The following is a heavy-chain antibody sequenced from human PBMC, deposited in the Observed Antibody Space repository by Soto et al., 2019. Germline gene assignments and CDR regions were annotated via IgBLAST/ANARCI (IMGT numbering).Heavy chain of an antibody. Sequence: QMQLVQSGAEVKKPGSSVKVSCKASGGTFRSNPISWVRQAPGQGLEWMGQIIPVFGTINYAQRFQGRVTITADKSTSTAYMELSSLRSGDTAVYYCAREPGDSYGDCGPYYFDSWGQGTLVTVSS. V-gene: IGHV1-69*06. CDR1: GGTFRSNP. D-gene: IGHD4-17*01. CDR3: AREPGDSYGDCGPYYFDS. CDR2: IIPVFGTI. J-gene: IGHJ4*02.